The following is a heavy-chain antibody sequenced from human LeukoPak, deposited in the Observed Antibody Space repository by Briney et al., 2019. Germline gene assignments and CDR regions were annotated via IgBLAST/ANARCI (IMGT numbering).Heavy chain of an antibody. CDR1: GGSITNNTYY. CDR3: ARVARCTSCFDVDY. CDR2: FFLKGST. V-gene: IGHV4-39*07. J-gene: IGHJ4*02. Sequence: SETLSLTCTVSGGSITNNTYYCGWIRQPPGKGLEWIGSFFLKGSTYYNPSLKSRVTISVDTSKNQFSLTLSSVTAADAAVYYCARVARCTSCFDVDYWGQGTLVTVSS. D-gene: IGHD2-2*01.